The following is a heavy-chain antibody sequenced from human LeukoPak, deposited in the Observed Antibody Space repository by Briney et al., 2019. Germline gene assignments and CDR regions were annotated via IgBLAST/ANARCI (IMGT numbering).Heavy chain of an antibody. CDR1: GFTFSSYW. V-gene: IGHV3-7*03. J-gene: IGHJ4*02. CDR3: AKGSTGGYSSSDY. CDR2: IKQDGSEK. Sequence: GSLRLSCAASGFTFSSYWMSWVRQAPGKGLEWVANIKQDGSEKYYVDSVKGRFTISRDNAKNSLYLQMNSLRAEDTAVYYCAKGSTGGYSSSDYWGQGTLVTVSS. D-gene: IGHD6-13*01.